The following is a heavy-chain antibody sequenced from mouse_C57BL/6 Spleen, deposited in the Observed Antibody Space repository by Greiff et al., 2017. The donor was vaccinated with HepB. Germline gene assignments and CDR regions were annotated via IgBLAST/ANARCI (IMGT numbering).Heavy chain of an antibody. D-gene: IGHD1-1*01. CDR3: ARWGYYGSSYFDV. J-gene: IGHJ1*03. CDR1: GYTFTDYY. CDR2: IYPGSGNT. Sequence: QVQLKQSGAELVRPGASVKLSCKASGYTFTDYYINWVKQRPGQGLEWIARIYPGSGNTYYNEKFKGKATLTAEKSSSTAYMQLSSLTSEDSAVYFCARWGYYGSSYFDVWGTGTTVTVSS. V-gene: IGHV1-76*01.